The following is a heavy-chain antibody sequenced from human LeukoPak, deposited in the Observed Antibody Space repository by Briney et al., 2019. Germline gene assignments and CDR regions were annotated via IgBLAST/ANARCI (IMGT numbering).Heavy chain of an antibody. V-gene: IGHV3-7*01. Sequence: GGSLRLSCGASGFTFRDYWMSWVRQAPGKGLEWVANIQSDGNEKNYIDSVQGRFTISRDNAKTSLYLQMNSLRAEDTAVYYCARSRFLTAYFDYWGQGTLVTVSS. J-gene: IGHJ4*02. CDR2: IQSDGNEK. CDR1: GFTFRDYW. CDR3: ARSRFLTAYFDY. D-gene: IGHD3-10*01.